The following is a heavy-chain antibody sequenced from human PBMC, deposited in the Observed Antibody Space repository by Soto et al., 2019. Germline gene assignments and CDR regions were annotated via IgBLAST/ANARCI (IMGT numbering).Heavy chain of an antibody. CDR3: TTVAYGEYVSDY. V-gene: IGHV3-15*01. CDR1: GFAFTNAW. CDR2: IRSQIDGGTT. J-gene: IGHJ4*02. D-gene: IGHD4-17*01. Sequence: EVELVEAGGVLVKPGGSLRLSCAASGFAFTNAWMTWVRQAPGKALEWVGRIRSQIDGGTTDYAAPVKGRFTISRDDSKNTLYLQMNSLKTEDTAVYYCTTVAYGEYVSDYWGQGTLVTVSS.